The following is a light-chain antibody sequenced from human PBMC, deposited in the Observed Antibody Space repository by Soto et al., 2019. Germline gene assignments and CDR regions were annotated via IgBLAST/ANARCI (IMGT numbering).Light chain of an antibody. CDR1: QSVSSN. V-gene: IGKV3-15*01. J-gene: IGKJ4*01. Sequence: EIVMTQSPATLSVSPGERATLSCRASQSVSSNLAWYQQKPGQAPRLLIYGAFTRATGILARFSGSGSGTEFTLNISSLQSEDFAIYYCQQYKNWPPLTFGGGNKVEIK. CDR2: GAF. CDR3: QQYKNWPPLT.